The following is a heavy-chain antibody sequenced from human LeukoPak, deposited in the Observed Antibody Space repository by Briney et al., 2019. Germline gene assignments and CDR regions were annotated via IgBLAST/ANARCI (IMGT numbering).Heavy chain of an antibody. CDR2: IYSTGST. J-gene: IGHJ4*02. V-gene: IGHV4-4*07. Sequence: SETLSLTCSVSGGSMTSYYWSWIRQPAGKGLEWIGRIYSTGSTKYNPSLKSRVTMSVDTTKNQFSLKLSSVTAADTAVYYCAGYSYGCFDYWGQGTLVTVSS. CDR1: GGSMTSYY. CDR3: AGYSYGCFDY. D-gene: IGHD5-18*01.